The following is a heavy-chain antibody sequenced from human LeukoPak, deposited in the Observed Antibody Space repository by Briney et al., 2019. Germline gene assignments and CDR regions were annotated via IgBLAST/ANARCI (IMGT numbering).Heavy chain of an antibody. CDR2: IIPIFGTA. CDR1: GGTFSSYA. CDR3: ARSYSSGWRLADY. Sequence: GASVKVSCKASGGTFSSYAISWVRQATGQGLEWMGGIIPIFGTANYAQKFQGRVTITADESTSTAYMELSSLRSEDTAVYYCARSYSSGWRLADYWGQGTLVTVSS. D-gene: IGHD6-19*01. J-gene: IGHJ4*02. V-gene: IGHV1-69*13.